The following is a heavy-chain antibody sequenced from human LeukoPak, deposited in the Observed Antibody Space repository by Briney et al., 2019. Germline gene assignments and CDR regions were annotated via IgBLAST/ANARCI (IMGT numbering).Heavy chain of an antibody. Sequence: SVKVSCKASGFTLTSSPMQWVQQARGQHLEWIGWIVVGSGNTNYAQKFQERVTITRDMSTTTAHMELSSLRSEDTAVYYCAAGSGWYSPDYWGQGTLVTVSS. CDR3: AAGSGWYSPDY. V-gene: IGHV1-58*02. CDR1: GFTLTSSP. J-gene: IGHJ4*02. CDR2: IVVGSGNT. D-gene: IGHD6-19*01.